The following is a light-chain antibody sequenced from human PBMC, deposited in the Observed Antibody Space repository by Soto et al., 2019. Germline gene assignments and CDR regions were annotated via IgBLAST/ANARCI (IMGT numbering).Light chain of an antibody. CDR1: SSNIGAGYD. CDR3: QSYDSSLNGVI. Sequence: QSVLTQPPSVSGAPGQRVTISCSGSSSNIGAGYDVHWYQQLPGTAPKLLIYGNSNPPSGVPDRFSGSKSGTSASLAITRLQSEDEAVYYCQSYDSSLNGVIFGGGTKLTVL. V-gene: IGLV1-40*01. J-gene: IGLJ2*01. CDR2: GNS.